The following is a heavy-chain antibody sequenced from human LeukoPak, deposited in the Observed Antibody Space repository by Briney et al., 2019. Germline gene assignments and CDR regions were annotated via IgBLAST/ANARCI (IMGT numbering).Heavy chain of an antibody. J-gene: IGHJ4*02. Sequence: GGSLRLSCAASGFTFSSYGMHWVRQAPGKGLEWVAFIRYDGSNKYYADSVKGRFTISRDNSKNTLYLQMNSLRAEDTAVYYCAKAQNSGCDYGNFDYWGQGTLVTVSS. CDR2: IRYDGSNK. V-gene: IGHV3-30*02. CDR1: GFTFSSYG. CDR3: AKAQNSGCDYGNFDY. D-gene: IGHD5-12*01.